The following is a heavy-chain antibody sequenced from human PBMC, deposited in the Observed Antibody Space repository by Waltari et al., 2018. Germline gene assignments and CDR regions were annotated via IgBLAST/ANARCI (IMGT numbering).Heavy chain of an antibody. Sequence: EVQLVESGGGLVQPGGSLRLSCGASGFIFNIYEMNWVRQAPGKGLEWVSYISTSGGTTNYADSVTGRFTISRDNAKNSLYLQMNSLRAEDTAVYYCARGVVTAILYYFDYWGQGSLVTVSS. CDR3: ARGVVTAILYYFDY. CDR2: ISTSGGTT. CDR1: GFIFNIYE. D-gene: IGHD2-21*02. V-gene: IGHV3-48*03. J-gene: IGHJ4*02.